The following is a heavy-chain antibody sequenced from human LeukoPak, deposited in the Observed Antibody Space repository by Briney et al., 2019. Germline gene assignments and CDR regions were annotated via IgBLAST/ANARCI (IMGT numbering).Heavy chain of an antibody. CDR1: GLTFTSFY. CDR3: AREVAVGIGAYNF. CDR2: INLDGSEQ. Sequence: PGGSLRLSCVASGLTFTSFYMSWVRQAPGKGLEWVANINLDGSEQYYVDSVKGRFTISRDNAKNSLYLQMNSLWAEDTAVYYCAREVAVGIGAYNFWGQGTLVTVSS. D-gene: IGHD6-13*01. V-gene: IGHV3-7*01. J-gene: IGHJ4*02.